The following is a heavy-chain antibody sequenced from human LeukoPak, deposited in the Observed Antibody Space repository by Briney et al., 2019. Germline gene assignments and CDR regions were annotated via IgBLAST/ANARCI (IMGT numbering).Heavy chain of an antibody. J-gene: IGHJ4*02. D-gene: IGHD5-12*01. V-gene: IGHV1-18*01. Sequence: ASVKVSCKASGYTFPSYGISWVRRAPGQGLEWMGWISAYNGNTNYAQKLQGRVTMTTDTSTSTAYMELRSLRSDDTAVYYCARDRGLRLSLSADYWGQGTLVTVSS. CDR2: ISAYNGNT. CDR3: ARDRGLRLSLSADY. CDR1: GYTFPSYG.